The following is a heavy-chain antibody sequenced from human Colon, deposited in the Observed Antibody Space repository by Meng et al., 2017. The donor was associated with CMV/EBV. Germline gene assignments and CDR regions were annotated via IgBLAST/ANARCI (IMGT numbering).Heavy chain of an antibody. CDR3: ARGTYGDSLGSFDL. CDR2: IGGSGTT. D-gene: IGHD4-17*01. Sequence: VQLQESGQGMGRPSERLSLTCTVSVGSISAYSWDWDRQFAGKGLEGIGRIGGSGTTQYNPSFERRVTLSLDKSKNQFFLRLSSVTAADTAVYYCARGTYGDSLGSFDLWGGGTLVTVSS. J-gene: IGHJ2*01. CDR1: VGSISAYS. V-gene: IGHV4-4*07.